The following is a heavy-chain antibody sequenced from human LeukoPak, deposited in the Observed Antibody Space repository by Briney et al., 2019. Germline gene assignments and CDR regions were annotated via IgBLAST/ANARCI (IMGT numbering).Heavy chain of an antibody. V-gene: IGHV3-64*02. CDR2: ISADGDNT. Sequence: PGGSLRLSCAAPGFTFSSFSMHWVRQAPGKGPEYVSAISADGDNTYYADSVKDRFTISRDNSQNTLYLQMGGLRVEDMAVYYCARVVGGGNFDYWGQGTLVTVSS. CDR1: GFTFSSFS. CDR3: ARVVGGGNFDY. J-gene: IGHJ4*02. D-gene: IGHD2-2*01.